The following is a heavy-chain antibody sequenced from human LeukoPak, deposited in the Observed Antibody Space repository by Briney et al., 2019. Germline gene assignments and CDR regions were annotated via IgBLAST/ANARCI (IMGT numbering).Heavy chain of an antibody. J-gene: IGHJ4*02. CDR3: AKDRGTLPVLDY. CDR2: ISSSSSTI. V-gene: IGHV3-48*01. Sequence: GGSLRLSCVGSGFTFSSYHMNWVRQAPGKGLEWVSYISSSSSTIYYADSVKGRFTISRDNAKNSLYLQTNSLRAEDTAVYYCAKDRGTLPVLDYWGQGTLVTVSS. CDR1: GFTFSSYH.